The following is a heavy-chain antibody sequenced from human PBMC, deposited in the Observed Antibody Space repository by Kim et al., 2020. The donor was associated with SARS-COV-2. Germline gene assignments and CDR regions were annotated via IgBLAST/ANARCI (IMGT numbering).Heavy chain of an antibody. D-gene: IGHD2-21*02. Sequence: SETLSLTCGVYSGAFSGYYWSWFRQISGKGLEWIGEINHRGTTKYNPSLKGRAVISVDTSKRQFSLEMKSMTAADTAVFYCARDRLVVGTATRYDTVVWG. CDR2: INHRGTT. V-gene: IGHV4-34*01. J-gene: IGHJ6*01. CDR1: SGAFSGYY. CDR3: ARDRLVVGTATRYDTVV.